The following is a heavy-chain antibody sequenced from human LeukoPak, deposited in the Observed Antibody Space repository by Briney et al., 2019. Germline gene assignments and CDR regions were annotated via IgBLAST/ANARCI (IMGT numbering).Heavy chain of an antibody. D-gene: IGHD3-10*01. CDR3: ARVGWFGENLFYYYYMDV. Sequence: GGSLRLSCAASGFTFSSYEMNWVRQAPGKGLEWVSYISSSGSTIYYADSVKGRFTISRDNAKNSLYLQMNSLRAEDTAVYYCARVGWFGENLFYYYYMDVWGKGTTVTISS. J-gene: IGHJ6*03. CDR1: GFTFSSYE. CDR2: ISSSGSTI. V-gene: IGHV3-48*03.